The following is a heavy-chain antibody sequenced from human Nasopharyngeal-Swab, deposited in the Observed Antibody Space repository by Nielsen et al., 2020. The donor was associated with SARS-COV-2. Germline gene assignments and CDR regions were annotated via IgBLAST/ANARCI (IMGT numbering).Heavy chain of an antibody. D-gene: IGHD6-13*01. V-gene: IGHV4-39*01. CDR1: GGSISSSSYY. Sequence: GSLRLSCTVSGGSISSSSYYWGWIRQPPGKGLEWIGSIYYSGTTYYNPSLKSGVTISVDTSKNQFSLKLSSVTAADTAVYYCASWGSSWYGAFDYWGQGTLVTVSS. J-gene: IGHJ4*02. CDR2: IYYSGTT. CDR3: ASWGSSWYGAFDY.